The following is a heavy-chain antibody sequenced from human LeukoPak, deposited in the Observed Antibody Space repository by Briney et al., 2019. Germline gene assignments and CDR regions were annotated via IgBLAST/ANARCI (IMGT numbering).Heavy chain of an antibody. J-gene: IGHJ6*03. V-gene: IGHV1-69*05. CDR2: IIPISGTA. D-gene: IGHD2-2*01. CDR3: ARGLQYQLLKALGYYYMDV. Sequence: GASVEVSCKASGGTFSSHAIAWVRQAPGQGPEWMGGIIPISGTANYAQKFQGRVTITTDESTSTAYMELSSLTSDDTAVYYCARGLQYQLLKALGYYYMDVWGEGTTVTVSS. CDR1: GGTFSSHA.